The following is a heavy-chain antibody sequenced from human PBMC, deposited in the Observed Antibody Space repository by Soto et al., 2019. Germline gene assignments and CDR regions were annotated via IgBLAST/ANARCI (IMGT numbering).Heavy chain of an antibody. CDR2: ISAYNGNT. D-gene: IGHD2-15*01. J-gene: IGHJ4*02. V-gene: IGHV1-18*01. Sequence: ASVKVSCKASGYTFTSYGISWVRQAPGQGLEWMGWISAYNGNTNYAQKLQGRVTMTTDTSTSTAYMELRSLRSDDTAVYYCARDGYCNGGSCYLIRWGQGTLVTVSS. CDR1: GYTFTSYG. CDR3: ARDGYCNGGSCYLIR.